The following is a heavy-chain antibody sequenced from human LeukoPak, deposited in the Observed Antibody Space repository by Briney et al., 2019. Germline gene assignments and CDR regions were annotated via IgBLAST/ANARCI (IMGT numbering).Heavy chain of an antibody. J-gene: IGHJ3*02. V-gene: IGHV1-2*02. D-gene: IGHD2-2*01. CDR1: GYTFTGYY. CDR3: ARPCPRTPDAFDI. CDR2: INPNSGGT. Sequence: ASVKVSCKASGYTFTGYYMHWVRQAPGQGLEWMGWINPNSGGTNYAQKFQGRVTMTRDTSISTAYMELSRLRSDDTAVYYCARPCPRTPDAFDIWGQGTMVTVSS.